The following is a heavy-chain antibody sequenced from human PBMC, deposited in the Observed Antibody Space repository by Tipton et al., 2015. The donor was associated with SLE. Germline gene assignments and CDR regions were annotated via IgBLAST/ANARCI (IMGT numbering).Heavy chain of an antibody. V-gene: IGHV3-7*01. CDR3: VRRWDAFDV. CDR1: GFTFSNYW. J-gene: IGHJ3*01. Sequence: SGFTFSNYWMSWVRQAPGKGLEWVADIKQDGSEKLYVDSVKDRFLISRDNALHSLYLQMNRLRVDDTARYFCVRRWDAFDVWGRGTAVPVSS. CDR2: IKQDGSEK.